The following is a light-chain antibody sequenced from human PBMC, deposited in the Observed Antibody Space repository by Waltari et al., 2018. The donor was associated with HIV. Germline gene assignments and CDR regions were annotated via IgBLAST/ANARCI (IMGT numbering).Light chain of an antibody. J-gene: IGKJ4*01. Sequence: DIVMTQSPDSLAVALGERATTNCTSSRTGFYCSDNRNYLAWYLQRPGHAPRVLIFWASTRAYGVPDRFSGSGSGTDFSLTLSSLQADDVGIYYCQQYYSVPPTFGGGTKVEI. V-gene: IGKV4-1*01. CDR3: QQYYSVPPT. CDR2: WAS. CDR1: RTGFYCSDNRNY.